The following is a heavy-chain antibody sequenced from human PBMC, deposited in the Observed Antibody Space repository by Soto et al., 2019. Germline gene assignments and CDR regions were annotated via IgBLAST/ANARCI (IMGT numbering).Heavy chain of an antibody. CDR2: IIPIFGTA. CDR3: ARGRTTVKGYYYGMDV. D-gene: IGHD4-17*01. CDR1: GGTFSSYA. Sequence: ASVKVSCKASGGTFSSYAISWVRQAPGQGLEWMGGIIPIFGTANYAQKFQGRVTITADESTSTAYMELSSLRSEDTAVYYCARGRTTVKGYYYGMDVWGQGTTVTVSS. J-gene: IGHJ6*02. V-gene: IGHV1-69*13.